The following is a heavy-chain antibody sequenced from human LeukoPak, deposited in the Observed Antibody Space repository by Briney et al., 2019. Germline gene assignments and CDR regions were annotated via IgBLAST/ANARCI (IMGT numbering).Heavy chain of an antibody. CDR1: GFTFSNYW. V-gene: IGHV3-7*01. Sequence: PGGSLRLSCAASGFTFSNYWMAWVRQAPGKGLEWVADIKLDGSATYYVDSVKGRFTISRDNARNLLYLQMNSLRDEDTAVYYRARDKGEAVLNTVGHFDSWGQGTLVTVSS. D-gene: IGHD2/OR15-2a*01. J-gene: IGHJ4*02. CDR3: ARDKGEAVLNTVGHFDS. CDR2: IKLDGSAT.